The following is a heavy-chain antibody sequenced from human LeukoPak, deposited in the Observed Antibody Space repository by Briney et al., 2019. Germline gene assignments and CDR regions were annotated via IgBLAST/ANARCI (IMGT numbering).Heavy chain of an antibody. CDR3: TRARCSRTSCNTESDY. CDR1: GFTLSSYW. Sequence: GGSLRLSCAASGFTLSSYWMHWVRQAPGKGLVWVSRINSDGSSTTYADSVKGRFTISRDNTKNTLYLQMNILRAVDTAVYYCTRARCSRTSCNTESDYSGQGTLVTVSS. J-gene: IGHJ4*02. V-gene: IGHV3-74*01. CDR2: INSDGSST. D-gene: IGHD2-2*01.